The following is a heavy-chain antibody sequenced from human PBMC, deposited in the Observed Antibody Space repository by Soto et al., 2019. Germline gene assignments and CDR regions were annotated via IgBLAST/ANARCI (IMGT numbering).Heavy chain of an antibody. CDR3: ARGDRGGSGSPASYYYSGVDV. D-gene: IGHD3-10*01. J-gene: IGHJ6*02. CDR2: VSAGGDMT. CDR1: GFTFSSYA. V-gene: IGHV3-23*01. Sequence: DVHLLESGGHLVQPGGSLRLSCAASGFTFSSYAMSWVRQAPGKGLEWVSSVSAGGDMTYYSDSVKGRFTISRDNSNTALFLQMNSLRIEDTALYYCARGDRGGSGSPASYYYSGVDVWGQGTTVTVS.